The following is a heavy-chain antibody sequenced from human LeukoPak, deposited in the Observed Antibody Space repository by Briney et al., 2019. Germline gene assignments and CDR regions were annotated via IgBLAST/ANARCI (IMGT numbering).Heavy chain of an antibody. V-gene: IGHV3-7*01. J-gene: IGHJ4*02. CDR2: IKGDGSDK. CDR1: GFTFINYW. CDR3: ARIGGSVDIGWFFDY. Sequence: GGSLRLSCAASGFTFINYWMSWVRQAPGKGLEWVANIKGDGSDKLLLDSLRGRFTISRDNAKNSLYLQMNNLRAEDTAVYYCARIGGSVDIGWFFDYWGQGTLVTVSS. D-gene: IGHD6-19*01.